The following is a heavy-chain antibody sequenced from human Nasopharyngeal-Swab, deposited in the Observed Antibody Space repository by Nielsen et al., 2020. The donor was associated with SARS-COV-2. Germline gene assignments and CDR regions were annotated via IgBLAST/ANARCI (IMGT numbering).Heavy chain of an antibody. CDR2: ISSSSSTI. V-gene: IGHV3-48*02. CDR3: AREGTTVTTGFDY. Sequence: GESLKISCAASGFEFSNYVMTWVRQAPGKGLEWVSYISSSSSTIYYADSVKGRFTISRDNAKNSLYLQMNSLRDEDTAVYYCAREGTTVTTGFDYWGQGTLVTVSS. D-gene: IGHD4-17*01. J-gene: IGHJ4*02. CDR1: GFEFSNYV.